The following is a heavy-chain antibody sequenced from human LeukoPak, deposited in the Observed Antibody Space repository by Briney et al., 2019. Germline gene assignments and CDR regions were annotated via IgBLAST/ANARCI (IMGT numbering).Heavy chain of an antibody. CDR2: IYYSGST. CDR3: ARASYYDYVWGSYRRYYFDY. CDR1: GGCVSSGSYY. D-gene: IGHD3-16*02. J-gene: IGHJ4*02. V-gene: IGHV4-61*01. Sequence: PSETLSLTCTVYGGCVSSGSYYWSWIRQPPGKGLEWIGYIYYSGSTNYNPSLKSRVTISVDTSKNQFSLKLSSVTAADTAVYYCARASYYDYVWGSYRRYYFDYWGQGTLVTVSS.